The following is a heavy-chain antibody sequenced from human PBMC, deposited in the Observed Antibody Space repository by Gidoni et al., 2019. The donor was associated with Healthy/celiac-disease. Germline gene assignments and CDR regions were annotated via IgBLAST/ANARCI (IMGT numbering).Heavy chain of an antibody. CDR3: AREGAAAANWFDP. D-gene: IGHD6-13*01. J-gene: IGHJ5*02. CDR1: GFTFSSYA. Sequence: QVHLVESGGGVVQPGRSLRLSCAASGFTFSSYAMHWVRQAPGKGLEWVAVISYDGSNKYYADSVKGRFTISRDNSKNTLYLQMNSLRAEDTAVYYCAREGAAAANWFDPWGQGTLVTVSS. V-gene: IGHV3-30*04. CDR2: ISYDGSNK.